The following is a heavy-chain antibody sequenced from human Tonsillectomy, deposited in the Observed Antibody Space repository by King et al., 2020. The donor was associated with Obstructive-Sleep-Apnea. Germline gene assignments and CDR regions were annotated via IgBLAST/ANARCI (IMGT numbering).Heavy chain of an antibody. D-gene: IGHD6-13*01. CDR2: IKPNSGGT. J-gene: IGHJ4*02. V-gene: IGHV1-2*02. Sequence: VQLVESGAEVKKPGASVKVSCKASGYTFTGYYMHWVRQAPGQGLEWMGGIKPNSGGTNNAPNFQGRVTMTRDTSISTGYMELSSLRSDDTAVYYCARDLAAAVDYWGQGTLVTVSS. CDR1: GYTFTGYY. CDR3: ARDLAAAVDY.